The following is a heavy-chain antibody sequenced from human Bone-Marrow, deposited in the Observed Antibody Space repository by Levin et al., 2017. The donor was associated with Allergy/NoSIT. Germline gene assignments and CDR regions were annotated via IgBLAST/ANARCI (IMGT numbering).Heavy chain of an antibody. J-gene: IGHJ3*02. CDR3: ARDSGDFYGAFDI. CDR2: VYSSTKT. V-gene: IGHV4-59*02. CDR1: GASVDSDY. D-gene: IGHD2/OR15-2a*01. Sequence: SETLSLICSVSGASVDSDYWSWIRQPPGKGLEWIGFVYSSTKTNYSPALKSRVSMSVDASRNQFSLKLKSVTAADTALYFCARDSGDFYGAFDIWGHGTTVIVSS.